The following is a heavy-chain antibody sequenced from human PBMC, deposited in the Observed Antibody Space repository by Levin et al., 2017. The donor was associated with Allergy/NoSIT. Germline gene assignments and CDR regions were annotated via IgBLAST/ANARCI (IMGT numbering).Heavy chain of an antibody. Sequence: GESLKISCAASGFTFSSYSMNWVRQAPGKGLEWVSSISSSSSYIYYADSVKGRFTISRDNAKNSLYLQMNSLRAEDTAVYYCAREYSSGTDYWGQGTLVTVSS. CDR1: GFTFSSYS. CDR3: AREYSSGTDY. D-gene: IGHD6-25*01. J-gene: IGHJ4*02. CDR2: ISSSSSYI. V-gene: IGHV3-21*01.